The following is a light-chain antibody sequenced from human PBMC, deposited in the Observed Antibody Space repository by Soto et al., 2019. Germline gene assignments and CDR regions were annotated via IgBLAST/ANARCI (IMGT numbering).Light chain of an antibody. J-gene: IGKJ1*01. CDR1: QDISNY. Sequence: IQMTQSPSSLSASVGDRVTITCQASQDISNYLNWYQQKPGKAPKLLIYVVSSLQSGVPSRFSGSGSGTDFTLTISRLEPEDFAVYYCQQYGSSGTFGQGTKVDIK. CDR3: QQYGSSGT. V-gene: IGKV1-33*01. CDR2: VVS.